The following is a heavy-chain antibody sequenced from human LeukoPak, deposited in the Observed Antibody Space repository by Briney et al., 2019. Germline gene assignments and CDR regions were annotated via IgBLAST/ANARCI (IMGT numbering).Heavy chain of an antibody. CDR1: GYTFTSYG. J-gene: IGHJ5*02. CDR2: ISAYNGNT. CDR3: ARLNWNYDPIKRLGGWFDP. V-gene: IGHV1-18*01. Sequence: GASVKVSFKASGYTFTSYGISWVRQAPGQGLEWMGWISAYNGNTNYAQKLQGRVTMTTDTSTSTAYMELRSLRSDDTAVYYCARLNWNYDPIKRLGGWFDPWGQGTLVTVSS. D-gene: IGHD1-7*01.